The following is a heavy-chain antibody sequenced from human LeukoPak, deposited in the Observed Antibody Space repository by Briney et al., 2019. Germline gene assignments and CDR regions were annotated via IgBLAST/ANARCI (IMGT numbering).Heavy chain of an antibody. CDR3: ATEAVY. Sequence: GGSLRLSCAASGFNSNDYVMSWVRRAPGKGLEWVSSISGSGRSLYYADSIKGRFNISRDNSKHILYLQMDSLRAEDTAIYYCATEAVYWGQGALVTVSS. CDR2: ISGSGRSL. J-gene: IGHJ4*02. CDR1: GFNSNDYV. V-gene: IGHV3-23*01.